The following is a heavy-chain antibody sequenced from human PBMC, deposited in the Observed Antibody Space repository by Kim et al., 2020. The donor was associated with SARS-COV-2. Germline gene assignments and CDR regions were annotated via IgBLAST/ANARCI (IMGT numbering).Heavy chain of an antibody. D-gene: IGHD3-22*01. CDR1: GGTFSSYA. V-gene: IGHV1-69*13. J-gene: IGHJ4*02. CDR2: IIPIFGTA. Sequence: SVKVSCKASGGTFSSYAISWVRQAPGQGLEWMGGIIPIFGTANYAQKFQGRVTITADESTSTAYMELSSLRSEDTAVYYCARDYSYDSSGYYGYWGQGTLVTVSS. CDR3: ARDYSYDSSGYYGY.